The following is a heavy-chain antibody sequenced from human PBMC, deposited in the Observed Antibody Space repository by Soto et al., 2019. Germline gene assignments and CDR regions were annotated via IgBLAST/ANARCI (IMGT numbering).Heavy chain of an antibody. CDR2: ISGSGGST. V-gene: IGHV3-23*01. Sequence: GSLRLSCAASGFTFSSYAMSWVRQAPGKGLEWVSAISGSGGSTYYADSVKGRFTISRDNSKNTLYLQMNSLRAEDTAVYYCAKDPVRVPAATYYFDYWGQGTLVTVSS. J-gene: IGHJ4*02. CDR3: AKDPVRVPAATYYFDY. D-gene: IGHD2-2*01. CDR1: GFTFSSYA.